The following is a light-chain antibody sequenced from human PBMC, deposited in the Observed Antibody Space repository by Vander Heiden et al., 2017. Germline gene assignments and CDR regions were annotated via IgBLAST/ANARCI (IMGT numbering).Light chain of an antibody. V-gene: IGLV1-51*01. Sequence: QSVLTQPPSLSAAPGQKVTISCSGSSANIGNNYLSWYQQLPRTAPKLLIYDNNKRPSGIPDRCSGSKSGTSATLGITGLQTGDEADYYCGTWNSSLSAGVFGGGTKLTVL. CDR2: DNN. J-gene: IGLJ2*01. CDR3: GTWNSSLSAGV. CDR1: SANIGNNY.